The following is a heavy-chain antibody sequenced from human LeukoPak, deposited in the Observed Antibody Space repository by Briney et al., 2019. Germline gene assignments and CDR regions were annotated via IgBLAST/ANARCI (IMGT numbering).Heavy chain of an antibody. J-gene: IGHJ3*02. Sequence: SETLSLTCTVSGGSISSSYWSWIRQPAGKGLEWIGSIYYSGSTYYNPSLKSRVTISVDTSKNQFSLKLSSVTAADTAVYYCARRPSKFCSGGSCYPRAFDIWGQGTMVTVSS. CDR1: GGSISSSY. V-gene: IGHV4-59*05. CDR3: ARRPSKFCSGGSCYPRAFDI. D-gene: IGHD2-15*01. CDR2: IYYSGST.